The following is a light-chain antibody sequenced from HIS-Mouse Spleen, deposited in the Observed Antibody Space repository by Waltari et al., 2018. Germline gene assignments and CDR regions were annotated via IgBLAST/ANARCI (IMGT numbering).Light chain of an antibody. Sequence: SYELTQPPSASVSPGQTARVTCSGDALPKKYPYVYQQKSGQAPVLVIYEDSKRPSGIPERFSGSSSGTMATLTISGAQVEDEADYYCYSTDSSGNHRRVFGGGTKLTVL. CDR3: YSTDSSGNHRRV. CDR1: ALPKKY. J-gene: IGLJ3*02. V-gene: IGLV3-10*01. CDR2: EDS.